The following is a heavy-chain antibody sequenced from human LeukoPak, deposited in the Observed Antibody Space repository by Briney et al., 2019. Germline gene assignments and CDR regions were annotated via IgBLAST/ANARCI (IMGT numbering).Heavy chain of an antibody. J-gene: IGHJ4*02. D-gene: IGHD1-26*01. Sequence: ASVKVSCKGSLYTLTGYYIHWVRQAPGQGGEWVGWINPNSCGNKYAQKCEGRVTLIRDTSIRTAYMAMSRLRSDDTAEYYGGRAGIRWVMGATMGFDYGGRGTLVTVSS. CDR1: LYTLTGYY. V-gene: IGHV1-2*02. CDR3: GRAGIRWVMGATMGFDY. CDR2: INPNSCGN.